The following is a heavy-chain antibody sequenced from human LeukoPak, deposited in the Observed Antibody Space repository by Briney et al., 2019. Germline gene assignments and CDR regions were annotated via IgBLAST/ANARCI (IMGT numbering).Heavy chain of an antibody. V-gene: IGHV3-53*01. CDR1: GFTFNNYA. Sequence: GGSLRLSCAGSGFTFNNYAMSWVRQAPGKGLEWVSVIYSGGSTYYADSVKGRFTISRDNSKNTLYLQMNSLRAEDTAVYYCARVPGYFDYWGQGTLVTVSS. J-gene: IGHJ4*02. CDR3: ARVPGYFDY. CDR2: IYSGGST.